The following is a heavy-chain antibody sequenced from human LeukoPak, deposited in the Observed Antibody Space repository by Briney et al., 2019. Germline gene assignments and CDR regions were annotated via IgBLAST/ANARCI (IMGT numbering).Heavy chain of an antibody. J-gene: IGHJ6*02. D-gene: IGHD2-21*02. CDR1: GVSISSGTYY. CDR2: ISYSGST. CDR3: ARDGLLMTASNFYGMDV. Sequence: SETLSLTCTVSGVSISSGTYYWSWIRQHPGKGLEWIGYISYSGSTYYNPSLKSRVTISLDTSKNQFFLKLSSVAAADTAVYYCARDGLLMTASNFYGMDVWGQGTTVTVPS. V-gene: IGHV4-31*03.